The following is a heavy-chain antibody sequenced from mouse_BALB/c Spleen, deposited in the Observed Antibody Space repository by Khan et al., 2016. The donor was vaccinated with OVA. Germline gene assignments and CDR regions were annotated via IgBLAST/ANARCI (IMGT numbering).Heavy chain of an antibody. CDR1: GYSITSDSA. CDR3: ARGLQYFDY. CDR2: IDYSGRA. D-gene: IGHD3-1*01. Sequence: EVQLVESGPGLVKPSQSLSLTCTVTGYSITSDSAWNWIRQFPGNKLEWMGYIDYSGRANYNPSLKSRISITRDTSKNPFFLQLNSVTTEDTATYDCARGLQYFDYWGQGTTLTVSS. V-gene: IGHV3-2*02. J-gene: IGHJ2*01.